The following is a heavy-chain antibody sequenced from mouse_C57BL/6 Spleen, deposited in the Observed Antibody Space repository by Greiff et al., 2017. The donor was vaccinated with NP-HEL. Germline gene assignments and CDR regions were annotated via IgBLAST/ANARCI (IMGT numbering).Heavy chain of an antibody. V-gene: IGHV1-55*01. CDR1: GYTFTSYW. CDR3: ARSWLTGTPYYFDY. D-gene: IGHD4-1*01. J-gene: IGHJ2*01. Sequence: VQLQQSGAELVKPGASVKMSCKASGYTFTSYWITWVKQRPGQGLEWIGDIYPGSGSTNYNEKFKSKATLTVDTSSSTAYMQLSSLTSEDSAVYYCARSWLTGTPYYFDYWGQGTTLTVSS. CDR2: IYPGSGST.